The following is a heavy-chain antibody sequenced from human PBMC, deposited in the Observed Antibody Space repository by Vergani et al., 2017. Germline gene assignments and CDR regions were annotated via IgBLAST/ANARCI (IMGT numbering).Heavy chain of an antibody. CDR3: ARASIVGATDGDYFDY. Sequence: EVQLVESGGGLVQPGGSLRLSCAASGFTFSSYEMNWVRQAPGKGLEWVSYISSSGSTIYYADSVKGRFTISRDNSKNTLYLQMNSLRAEDTAVYYCARASIVGATDGDYFDYWGQGTLVTVSS. J-gene: IGHJ4*02. CDR1: GFTFSSYE. D-gene: IGHD1-26*01. CDR2: ISSSGSTI. V-gene: IGHV3-48*03.